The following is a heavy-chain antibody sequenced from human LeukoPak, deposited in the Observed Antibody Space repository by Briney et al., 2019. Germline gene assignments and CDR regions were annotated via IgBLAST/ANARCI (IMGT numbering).Heavy chain of an antibody. J-gene: IGHJ6*02. D-gene: IGHD1-26*01. Sequence: GGSLRLSCAASGFTFSSYSMNWVRQAPGKGLEWVAAISSTGGSTYYADSVKGRFTISRDNSKNTLNLQMNSLRAEDTAVYYCSSLLGGSYSYYYGMDVWGQGTTVTVS. CDR3: SSLLGGSYSYYYGMDV. CDR2: ISSTGGST. CDR1: GFTFSSYS. V-gene: IGHV3-23*01.